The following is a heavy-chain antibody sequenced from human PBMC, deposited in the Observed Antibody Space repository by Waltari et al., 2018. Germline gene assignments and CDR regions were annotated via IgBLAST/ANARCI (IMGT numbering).Heavy chain of an antibody. CDR3: AENAGVSEYFQH. Sequence: EVQLVESGGGLVQPGGSLRLSCAASGFTFSSYAMSWVRQAPGKGLEWVSAFCGSGGSTYYADSVKGRFTISRDNSKNTLYLQMNSLRAEDTAVYYCAENAGVSEYFQHWGQGTLVTVSS. CDR1: GFTFSSYA. CDR2: FCGSGGST. J-gene: IGHJ1*01. D-gene: IGHD3-10*01. V-gene: IGHV3-23*04.